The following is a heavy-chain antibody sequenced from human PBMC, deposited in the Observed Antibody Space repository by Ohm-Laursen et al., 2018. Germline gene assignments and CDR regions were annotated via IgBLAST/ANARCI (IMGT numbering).Heavy chain of an antibody. J-gene: IGHJ4*02. CDR3: ARDRIAAPGYYLDY. D-gene: IGHD6-13*01. CDR2: INPNSGGT. Sequence: GASVKVSCKASGYTFTGYNMHWVRQAPGRGLEWVGWINPNSGGTNYAQTFQGRVTMTRDTSISTAYMELSRLRSDDTAVYYCARDRIAAPGYYLDYWGQGTLVTVSS. V-gene: IGHV1-2*02. CDR1: GYTFTGYN.